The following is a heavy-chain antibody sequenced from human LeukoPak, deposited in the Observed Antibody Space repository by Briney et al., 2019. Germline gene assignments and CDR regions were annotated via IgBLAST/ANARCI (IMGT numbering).Heavy chain of an antibody. J-gene: IGHJ4*02. CDR1: GFTFSSYA. V-gene: IGHV3-23*01. CDR3: ARGIPGASGYFY. Sequence: GGSLRLSCAASGFTFSSYAMTWVRQAPGKGLEWVSVISGSGIKTNYADSVRGRFTISRDNAKNSLYLQMNSLRAEDTAVYYCARGIPGASGYFYWGQGTLVTVSS. D-gene: IGHD3-22*01. CDR2: ISGSGIKT.